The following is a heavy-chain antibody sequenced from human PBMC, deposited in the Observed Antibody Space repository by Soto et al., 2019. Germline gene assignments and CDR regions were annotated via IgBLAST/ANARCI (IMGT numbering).Heavy chain of an antibody. CDR2: IIPILGIA. V-gene: IGHV1-69*02. CDR1: GGTFSSYT. CDR3: LNIPHY. Sequence: QVQLVQSGAEVKKPGSSVKVSCKASGGTFSSYTISWVRQAPGQGLEWMGRIIPILGIANYAQKFQGRVTSTADKSTSTAYMERSSLRSEDKTVFYCLNIPHYWGQGTLVTVSS. J-gene: IGHJ4*02.